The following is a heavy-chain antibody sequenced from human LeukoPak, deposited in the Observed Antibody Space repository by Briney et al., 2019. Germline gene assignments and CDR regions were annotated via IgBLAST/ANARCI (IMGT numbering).Heavy chain of an antibody. CDR2: IKSKTDGGTT. V-gene: IGHV3-15*01. CDR3: TTEEYYYGSGSYYKDDY. D-gene: IGHD3-10*01. CDR1: GFTFSNAW. Sequence: GGSLRLSCAASGFTFSNAWMSWVRQAPGRGLEWVGRIKSKTDGGTTDYAAPVKGRFTISRDDSKNTLYLQMNSLKTEDTAVYYCTTEEYYYGSGSYYKDDYWGQGTLVTVSS. J-gene: IGHJ4*02.